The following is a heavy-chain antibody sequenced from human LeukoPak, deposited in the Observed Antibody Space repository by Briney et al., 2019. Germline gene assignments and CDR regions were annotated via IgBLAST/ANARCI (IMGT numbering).Heavy chain of an antibody. CDR1: GYVFTTYH. D-gene: IGHD1-7*01. CDR3: ATFTGTTAY. CDR2: INPNTGGA. Sequence: ASVKVSCKSSGYVFTTYHIHWVRQAPGQGLELVGWINPNTGGANHVQKFQGRVTMTRDTSIATAYKELSGLKSDDTALYFCATFTGTTAYWGQGTLVTVSS. J-gene: IGHJ4*02. V-gene: IGHV1-2*02.